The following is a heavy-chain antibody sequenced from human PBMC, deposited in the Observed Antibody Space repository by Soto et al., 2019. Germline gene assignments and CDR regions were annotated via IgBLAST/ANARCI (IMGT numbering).Heavy chain of an antibody. V-gene: IGHV1-2*04. CDR3: ARDLSRTVTLDY. CDR2: INPNSGGT. CDR1: GYTFTGYY. D-gene: IGHD4-17*01. J-gene: IGHJ4*02. Sequence: ASVNVSCKASGYTFTGYYMHWVRQAPGQGLEWMGWINPNSGGTNYAQKFQGWVTMTRDTSISTAYMELSRLRSDDTAVYYCARDLSRTVTLDYWGQGTLVTVSS.